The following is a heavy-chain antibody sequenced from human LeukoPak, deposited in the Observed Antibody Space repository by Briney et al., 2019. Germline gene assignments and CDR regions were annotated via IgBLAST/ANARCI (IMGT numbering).Heavy chain of an antibody. J-gene: IGHJ5*02. D-gene: IGHD6-13*01. CDR1: GYTFTAYY. Sequence: ASVKVSCKTSGYTFTAYYMHWVRQAPGQGLEWMGWINPNTGDTRSAERFQGRVTMTRDSSITTIYLELARLTSDDTAVYYCARDMWQQFDWFDPWGQGTLVTVSS. CDR3: ARDMWQQFDWFDP. CDR2: INPNTGDT. V-gene: IGHV1-2*02.